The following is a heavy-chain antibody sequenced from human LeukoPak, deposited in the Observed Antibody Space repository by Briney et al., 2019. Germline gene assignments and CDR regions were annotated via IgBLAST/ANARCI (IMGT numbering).Heavy chain of an antibody. V-gene: IGHV1-18*01. CDR3: ARDQRSGWYEVAYYYYGMDV. CDR2: ISAYNGNT. CDR1: GYTFTSYG. D-gene: IGHD6-19*01. J-gene: IGHJ6*02. Sequence: GAPVKVSCKASGYTFTSYGISWVRQAPGQGLEWMGWISAYNGNTNYAQKLQGRVTMTTDTSTSTAYMELRSLRSDDTAVYYCARDQRSGWYEVAYYYYGMDVWGQGTTVTVSS.